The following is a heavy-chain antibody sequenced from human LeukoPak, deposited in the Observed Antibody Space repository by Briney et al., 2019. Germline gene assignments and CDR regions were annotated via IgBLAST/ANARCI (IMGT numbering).Heavy chain of an antibody. CDR1: CGSLNSSNW. CDR2: IYHSGST. D-gene: IGHD6-13*01. J-gene: IGHJ4*02. V-gene: IGHV4-4*02. Sequence: SETLSPTRAGSCGSLNSSNWGGWGPPPPGKGGGGVWEIYHSGSTNYNPSLKSRVTISVDKSKNQFSLKLSSVTAADTAVYYCAREAAAGPQRDYYFGYWGQGTLVTVSS. CDR3: AREAAAGPQRDYYFGY.